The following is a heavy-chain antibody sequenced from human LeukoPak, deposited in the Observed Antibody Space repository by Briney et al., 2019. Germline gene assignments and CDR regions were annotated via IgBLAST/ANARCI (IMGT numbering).Heavy chain of an antibody. CDR3: ARDRYFSNYN. CDR1: GFTFSSDG. Sequence: PGGSLRLSCAASGFTFSSDGMHWVRQAPGKGLEWVASIRYDGSNKYSADSVKGRFTLSRDNSKNTLYLQMNSLRAEDTAVYYCARDRYFSNYNWGKGTTVTVSS. V-gene: IGHV3-30*02. CDR2: IRYDGSNK. J-gene: IGHJ6*04. D-gene: IGHD4-11*01.